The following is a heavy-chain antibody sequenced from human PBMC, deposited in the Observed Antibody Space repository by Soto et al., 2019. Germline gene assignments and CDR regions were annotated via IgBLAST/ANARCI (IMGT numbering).Heavy chain of an antibody. V-gene: IGHV4-30-4*01. CDR2: IYYSGST. J-gene: IGHJ3*02. CDR3: ARDRKEYYYDMDAFDI. D-gene: IGHD3-22*01. CDR1: GGSISSGDYY. Sequence: SETLSLTCTVSGGSISSGDYYWSWIRQPPGKGLEWIGYIYYSGSTYYNPSLKSRVTISVDTSKNQFSLKLSSVTAADTAVYYCARDRKEYYYDMDAFDIWGQGTMDTVSS.